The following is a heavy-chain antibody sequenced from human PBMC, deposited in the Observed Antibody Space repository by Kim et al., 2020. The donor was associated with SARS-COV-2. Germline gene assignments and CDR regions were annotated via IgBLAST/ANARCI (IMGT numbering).Heavy chain of an antibody. D-gene: IGHD5-12*01. CDR3: AKGRGYSGYDYFGLAFDI. J-gene: IGHJ3*02. CDR2: ISGSGGST. V-gene: IGHV3-23*01. CDR1: GFTFSSYA. Sequence: GGSLRLSCAASGFTFSSYAMSWVRQAPGKGLEWVSAISGSGGSTYYADSVKGRFTISRDNSKNTLYLQMNSLRAEDTAVYYCAKGRGYSGYDYFGLAFDIWGQGTMVTVSS.